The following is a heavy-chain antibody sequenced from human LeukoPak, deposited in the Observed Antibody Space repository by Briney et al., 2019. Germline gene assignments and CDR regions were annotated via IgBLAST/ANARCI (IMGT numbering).Heavy chain of an antibody. V-gene: IGHV4-34*01. CDR1: GGSFSGYY. J-gene: IGHJ4*02. Sequence: SETLSLTCAVYGGSFSGYYWSWIRQPPGKGLEWIGEINHSGSTNYNPSLKSRVTISVDTSKNQFSLKLSSVTAADTAVYYCARGPRYYYDSSGYRFDYWGQGTLVTVSS. D-gene: IGHD3-22*01. CDR3: ARGPRYYYDSSGYRFDY. CDR2: INHSGST.